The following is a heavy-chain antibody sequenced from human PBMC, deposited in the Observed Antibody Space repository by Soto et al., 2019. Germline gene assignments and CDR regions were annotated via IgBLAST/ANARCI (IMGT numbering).Heavy chain of an antibody. D-gene: IGHD1-26*01. J-gene: IGHJ4*02. V-gene: IGHV3-23*01. CDR2: ISGSGGST. CDR1: GFTFSSYA. Sequence: EVQLLESGGGLVQPGGSLRLSCAASGFTFSSYAMSWVRQAPGKGLEWVSAISGSGGSTYYADSVKGRFTISRDNSNNTLYLQMNSLRAEDTAVYYCAKDRSIVGAGIDYWGQGTLVTVSS. CDR3: AKDRSIVGAGIDY.